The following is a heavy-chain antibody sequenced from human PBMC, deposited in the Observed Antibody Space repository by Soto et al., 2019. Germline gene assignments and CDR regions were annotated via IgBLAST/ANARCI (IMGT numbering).Heavy chain of an antibody. CDR3: ARHTTRAFDI. V-gene: IGHV5-10-1*01. D-gene: IGHD1-1*01. CDR2: IDPSPSYT. J-gene: IGHJ3*02. CDR1: GYSFTSYW. Sequence: PGESLKISCKGSGYSFTSYWISWARQMPGKGLEWMWRIDPSPSYTNYSPSFQGHVTISADKSISTAYLQWRSLKASDTAMYYCARHTTRAFDIWGEGTMVTVSS.